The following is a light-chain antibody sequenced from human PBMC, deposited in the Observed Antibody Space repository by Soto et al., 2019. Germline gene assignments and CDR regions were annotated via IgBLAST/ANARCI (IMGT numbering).Light chain of an antibody. Sequence: EIVMTQSPATLSVSPGERATLSCRASQSVSSDLAWYQQKTGQAPRLLVYGASTRATGSPARFSGSGSVTEFTLTISSLQAEDFAVYYCQQYKNWPYTFGQGTKLEI. CDR1: QSVSSD. CDR2: GAS. J-gene: IGKJ2*01. CDR3: QQYKNWPYT. V-gene: IGKV3-15*01.